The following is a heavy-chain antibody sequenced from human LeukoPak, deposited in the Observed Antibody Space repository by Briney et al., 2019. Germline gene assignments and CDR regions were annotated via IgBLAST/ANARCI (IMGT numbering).Heavy chain of an antibody. Sequence: GGSLRLSCAASGFTFSSYSMNWVRQAPGKGLEWVSYISSSSSTIYYADSVKGRFTISRDNAKNSLYLQMNSLRAEDTAVYYCARDNPPRYCSSTSCYASYYYYYMDVWGKGTTVTVSS. CDR1: GFTFSSYS. V-gene: IGHV3-48*01. D-gene: IGHD2-2*01. J-gene: IGHJ6*03. CDR3: ARDNPPRYCSSTSCYASYYYYYMDV. CDR2: ISSSSSTI.